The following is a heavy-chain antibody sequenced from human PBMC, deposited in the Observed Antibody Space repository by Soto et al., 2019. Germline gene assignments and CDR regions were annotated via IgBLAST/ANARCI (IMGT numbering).Heavy chain of an antibody. CDR3: ARTHSGSYYSVFNY. V-gene: IGHV4-38-2*01. CDR2: IYRSGTT. CDR1: NFSISSGYY. D-gene: IGHD1-26*01. J-gene: IGHJ4*02. Sequence: SETLSLTCVVSNFSISSGYYWGWIRQSPGEGLEWIAGIYRSGTTSYNPSLKSRVTISVDPSKNQFSLMLTAVTAADTAVYYCARTHSGSYYSVFNYWGRGSLVTVSS.